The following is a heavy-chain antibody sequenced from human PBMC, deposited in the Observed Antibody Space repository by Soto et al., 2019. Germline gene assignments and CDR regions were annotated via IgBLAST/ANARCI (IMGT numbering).Heavy chain of an antibody. Sequence: SGATLVNPTQTLTLTCTFSGFSLSTRGVGVGWIRQPPGKALEWLALIYWNDDKRYSPSLKSRLTITKDTSKNQVVLTMTNMDPVDTATYYCAHRRIAWIWYSSSWTFDYWGQGTLVTVSS. CDR1: GFSLSTRGVG. CDR3: AHRRIAWIWYSSSWTFDY. J-gene: IGHJ4*02. V-gene: IGHV2-5*01. D-gene: IGHD6-13*01. CDR2: IYWNDDK.